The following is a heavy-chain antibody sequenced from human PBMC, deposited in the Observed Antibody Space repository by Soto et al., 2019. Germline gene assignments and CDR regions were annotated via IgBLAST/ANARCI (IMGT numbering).Heavy chain of an antibody. CDR1: GFTLSGSR. D-gene: IGHD2-21*02. Sequence: EVQLVESGGGLVQPGGSLKLSCAASGFTLSGSRIHWVRQASGKGLEWVGRIRSKADSYATAYAASVKGRFTISRDDSKETAYLQMNSLKTGDTAVYYCTSQYCGGDCSRVDPWGQGTLGTVSS. CDR2: IRSKADSYAT. J-gene: IGHJ5*02. CDR3: TSQYCGGDCSRVDP. V-gene: IGHV3-73*02.